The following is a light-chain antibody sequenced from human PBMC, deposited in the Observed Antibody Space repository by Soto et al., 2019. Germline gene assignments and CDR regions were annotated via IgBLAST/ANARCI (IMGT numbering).Light chain of an antibody. Sequence: SYELTQPLSVSVALGQTARITCGGNNIGSKNVHWYQQKPGQAPVLVIYRDSNRPSGIPERFSGSNSGNTATLTISRAQAGDEADYYCQVWDSSSYHPVFGGGTKLTVL. CDR2: RDS. J-gene: IGLJ2*01. CDR3: QVWDSSSYHPV. V-gene: IGLV3-9*01. CDR1: NIGSKN.